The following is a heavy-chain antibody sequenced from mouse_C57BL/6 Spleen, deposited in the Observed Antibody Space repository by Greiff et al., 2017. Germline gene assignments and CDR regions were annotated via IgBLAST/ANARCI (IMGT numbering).Heavy chain of an antibody. CDR2: ISNGGGST. D-gene: IGHD1-1*01. J-gene: IGHJ1*03. Sequence: EVMLVESGGGLVQPGGSLKLSCAASGFTFSDYYMYWVRQTPEKRLEWVAYISNGGGSTYYPDTVKGRFTISRDNAKNTLYLQMSRLKSEDTAMYYCARLPMTTVVPYWYFDVWGKGTTVTVSS. CDR1: GFTFSDYY. CDR3: ARLPMTTVVPYWYFDV. V-gene: IGHV5-12*01.